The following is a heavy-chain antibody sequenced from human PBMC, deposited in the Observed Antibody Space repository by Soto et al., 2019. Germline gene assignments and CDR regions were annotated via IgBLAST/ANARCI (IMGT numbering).Heavy chain of an antibody. Sequence: QVQLVESGGGVVQPGRSLRLSCAASGFTFSSYGMHWVRQAPGKGLEWVAVIWYDGSNKYYADSVKGRFTTSRDNSKNTLYLQMNRLRAEDRAVYYCARDCAGYSSGWYQRGGFDYWGQGTLVTVSS. CDR2: IWYDGSNK. CDR1: GFTFSSYG. D-gene: IGHD6-19*01. CDR3: ARDCAGYSSGWYQRGGFDY. V-gene: IGHV3-33*01. J-gene: IGHJ4*02.